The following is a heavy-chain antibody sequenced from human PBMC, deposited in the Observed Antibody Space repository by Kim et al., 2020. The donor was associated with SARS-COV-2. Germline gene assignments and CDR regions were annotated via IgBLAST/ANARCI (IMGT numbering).Heavy chain of an antibody. J-gene: IGHJ6*01. CDR3: ARQALLWFGELWDYYG. CDR2: IYYSGST. D-gene: IGHD3-10*01. V-gene: IGHV4-39*01. Sequence: SETLSLTCTVSGGSISSSSYYWGWIRQPPGKGLEWIGSIYYSGSTYYNPSLKSRVTISVDTSKNQFSLKLSSVTAADTAVYYCARQALLWFGELWDYYG. CDR1: GGSISSSSYY.